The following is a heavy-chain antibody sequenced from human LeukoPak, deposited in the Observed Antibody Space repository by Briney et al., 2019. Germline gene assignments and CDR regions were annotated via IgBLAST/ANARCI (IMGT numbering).Heavy chain of an antibody. J-gene: IGHJ3*02. D-gene: IGHD1-1*01. V-gene: IGHV4-39*01. Sequence: SETLSLTCTVSGGSISSSSYYWGWIRQPPGKGLEWIGSIYYSGSTYYNPSLKSRVTISVDTSKNQFSLKLSSVTAADTAVYYCARLFELERPTHVAFGIWGQGTMVTVSS. CDR1: GGSISSSSYY. CDR2: IYYSGST. CDR3: ARLFELERPTHVAFGI.